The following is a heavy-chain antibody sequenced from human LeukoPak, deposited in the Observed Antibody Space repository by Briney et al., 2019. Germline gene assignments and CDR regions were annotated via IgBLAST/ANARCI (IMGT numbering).Heavy chain of an antibody. CDR1: GFTFSSYA. Sequence: GGCLRLSCVVSGFTFSSYAISWVRQAPGRGLEGVSAICGSGGSTYYADSVSGRFTISRDNSKNTLYLQVSSLRAEDTAVYYCAKDGFGDYGIYYYGMDVWGQGTTVTVSS. CDR2: ICGSGGST. CDR3: AKDGFGDYGIYYYGMDV. D-gene: IGHD4-17*01. V-gene: IGHV3-23*01. J-gene: IGHJ6*02.